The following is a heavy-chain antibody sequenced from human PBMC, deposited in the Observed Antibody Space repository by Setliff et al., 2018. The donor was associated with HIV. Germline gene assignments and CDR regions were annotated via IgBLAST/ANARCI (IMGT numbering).Heavy chain of an antibody. D-gene: IGHD5-18*01. V-gene: IGHV4-4*08. CDR3: STDTAFLQEGTEF. CDR2: IHTSGRT. Sequence: SETLSLTCAVSSESIVSYYWNWIRQPPGRGLEWIGYIHTSGRTKYNPSLKSRLTILVDTSKKQFSLRLTSVTAADTAVYYCSTDTAFLQEGTEFWGQGALVTVSS. CDR1: SESIVSYY. J-gene: IGHJ4*02.